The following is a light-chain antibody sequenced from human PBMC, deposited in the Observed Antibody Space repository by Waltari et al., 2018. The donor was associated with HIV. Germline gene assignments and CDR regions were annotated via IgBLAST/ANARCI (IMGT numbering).Light chain of an antibody. CDR1: QSVSSN. Sequence: EIVMTPSPATLSVSPGERATLSCRASQSVSSNLAWYQQKPGQAPRLLIYGASTRATGITARFSGSRSATEFTLTISSLQSKDFAVYYCQQYNNWPLMYTFGQGTKLEIK. CDR3: QQYNNWPLMYT. CDR2: GAS. J-gene: IGKJ2*01. V-gene: IGKV3-15*01.